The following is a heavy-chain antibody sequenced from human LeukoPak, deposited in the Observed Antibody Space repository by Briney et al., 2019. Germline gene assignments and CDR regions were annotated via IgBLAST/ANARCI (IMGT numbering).Heavy chain of an antibody. CDR3: ARAYDSSGYYYNWFDP. Sequence: GESLKISCKGSGYSFTSYWIGWVRQMPGKGLEWMGIIYPGDSDTRYSPSFQGQVTISADKSISTAYLQWSSLKASDTAMYYYARAYDSSGYYYNWFDPWGQGTLVTVSS. J-gene: IGHJ5*02. CDR2: IYPGDSDT. V-gene: IGHV5-51*01. D-gene: IGHD3-22*01. CDR1: GYSFTSYW.